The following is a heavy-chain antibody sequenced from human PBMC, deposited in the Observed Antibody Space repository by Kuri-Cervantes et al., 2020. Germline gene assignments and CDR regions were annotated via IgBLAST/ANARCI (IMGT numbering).Heavy chain of an antibody. CDR1: GFTSSSYA. CDR2: ISGSGGST. D-gene: IGHD4-11*01. CDR3: AKVASTTVTRGYFDY. J-gene: IGHJ4*02. Sequence: GESLKISCAASGFTSSSYAMSWVRQAPGKGLEWVSAISGSGGSTYYADSVKGRFTISRDNSKNTLYLQMNSLRAEDTAVYYCAKVASTTVTRGYFDYWGQGTLVTVSS. V-gene: IGHV3-23*01.